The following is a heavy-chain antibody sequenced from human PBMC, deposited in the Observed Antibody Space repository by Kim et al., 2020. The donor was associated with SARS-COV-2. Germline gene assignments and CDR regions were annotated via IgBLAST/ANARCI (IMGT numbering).Heavy chain of an antibody. CDR3: AREGLDYYDSSGYYSYYFDY. D-gene: IGHD3-22*01. CDR1: GFTFSSYA. V-gene: IGHV3-30*04. Sequence: WGSLRLSCAASGFTFSSYAMHWVRQAPGKGLEWVAVISYDGSNKYYADSVKGRFTISRDNSKNTLYLQMNSLRAEDTAVYYCAREGLDYYDSSGYYSYYFDYWGQGTLVTVSS. J-gene: IGHJ4*02. CDR2: ISYDGSNK.